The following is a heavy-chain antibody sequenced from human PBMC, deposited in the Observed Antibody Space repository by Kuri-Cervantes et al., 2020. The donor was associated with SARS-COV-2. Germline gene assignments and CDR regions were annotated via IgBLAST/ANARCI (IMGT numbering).Heavy chain of an antibody. CDR2: ISWNSGSI. CDR1: GFTFDDYA. D-gene: IGHD2-2*02. J-gene: IGHJ6*03. Sequence: GGSLRLSCAASGFTFDDYAMHWVRQAPGKGLEWVSGISWNSGSIGYADSVKGRFTISRDNSKNSLYLQMNSLRAEDTALYYCAKGHCSSTSCYSYYYYYMDVWGKGTTVTVSS. CDR3: AKGHCSSTSCYSYYYYYMDV. V-gene: IGHV3-9*01.